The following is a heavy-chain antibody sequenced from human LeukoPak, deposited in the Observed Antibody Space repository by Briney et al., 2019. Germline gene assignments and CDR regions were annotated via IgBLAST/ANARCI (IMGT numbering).Heavy chain of an antibody. J-gene: IGHJ4*02. CDR1: GGSISSYY. CDR2: IYYSGST. V-gene: IGHV4-59*01. Sequence: PSETLSLTCTVSGGSISSYYWSWIRQPPGKGLEWIGYIYYSGSTNYNPSLKRRVTISVDTSKNQFSLKLSSVTAADTAVYYCARGSWYYYDSSVEFFDYWGQGTLVTVSS. D-gene: IGHD3-22*01. CDR3: ARGSWYYYDSSVEFFDY.